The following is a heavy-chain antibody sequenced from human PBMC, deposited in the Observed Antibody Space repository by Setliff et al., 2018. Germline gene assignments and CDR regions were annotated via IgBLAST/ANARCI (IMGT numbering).Heavy chain of an antibody. V-gene: IGHV3-7*01. CDR1: GFTFGSYW. Sequence: PGGSLRLSCAASGFTFGSYWMTWVRQAPEKGLEWVANIHQDGSERHYVDSVKGRFTISRDNAKNSLFLQMNILEVEDTAVYYCAKIWGAYCAGNRCHSDPPHWDNWGQGTLVTVSS. J-gene: IGHJ4*02. D-gene: IGHD2-15*01. CDR2: IHQDGSER. CDR3: AKIWGAYCAGNRCHSDPPHWDN.